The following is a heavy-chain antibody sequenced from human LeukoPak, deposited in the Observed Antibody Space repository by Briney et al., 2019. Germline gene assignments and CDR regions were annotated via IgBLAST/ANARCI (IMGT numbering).Heavy chain of an antibody. Sequence: GGSLRLSCAASGFTFSSYSMNWVRQAPGKGLEWVSSISSSSYIYYSDSVKGRFTISRDNSKNTLYLQMNSLRAEDTAVYYCAKIGGSSRDYYFDYWGQGTLVTVAS. CDR2: ISSSSYI. CDR1: GFTFSSYS. CDR3: AKIGGSSRDYYFDY. J-gene: IGHJ4*02. V-gene: IGHV3-21*04. D-gene: IGHD2-15*01.